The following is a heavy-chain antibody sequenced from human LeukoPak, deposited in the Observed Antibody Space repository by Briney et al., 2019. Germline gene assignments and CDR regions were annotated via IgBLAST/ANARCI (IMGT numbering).Heavy chain of an antibody. Sequence: GASVKVSCKASGDTFISHAITWVRQAPGQGLEWMGRIIPIIGTGNYAQKFQGRVTITADKSTNTAYMELTSVTSEDTAAYYCARGHDSSGHRAAFWGQGTRVTVSS. D-gene: IGHD3-22*01. CDR1: GDTFISHA. V-gene: IGHV1-69*04. J-gene: IGHJ4*02. CDR2: IIPIIGTG. CDR3: ARGHDSSGHRAAF.